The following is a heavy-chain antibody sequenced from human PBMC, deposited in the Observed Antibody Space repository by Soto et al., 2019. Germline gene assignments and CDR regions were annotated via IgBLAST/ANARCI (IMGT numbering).Heavy chain of an antibody. Sequence: EVQLLESGGGVVQPGGSLRLSCVASGFNFKKFSMAWGRQASGEGLEGVSGISCCGGSASYADSVKGRFSIARDDSKNTVSLQLNSLRVEDTAQYYCAKADGQQWLIPHLDNWGQGTLVTVS. CDR3: AKADGQQWLIPHLDN. CDR1: GFNFKKFS. D-gene: IGHD6-19*01. CDR2: ISCCGGSA. V-gene: IGHV3-23*01. J-gene: IGHJ4*02.